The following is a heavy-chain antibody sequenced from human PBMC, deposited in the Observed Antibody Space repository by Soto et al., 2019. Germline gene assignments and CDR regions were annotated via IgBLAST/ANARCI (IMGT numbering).Heavy chain of an antibody. CDR3: VRDSGAKLSSS. CDR1: GGTFSSYR. CDR2: IVPIYRTA. J-gene: IGHJ4*02. V-gene: IGHV1-69*13. D-gene: IGHD6-13*01. Sequence: ASVKVSCKASGGTFSSYRINWVRQAPGQGLEWVGGIVPIYRTADYAQKSQGRVTITADESARTSYMGLRSLKSQDTAVYYCVRDSGAKLSSSWGQGTLVTVSS.